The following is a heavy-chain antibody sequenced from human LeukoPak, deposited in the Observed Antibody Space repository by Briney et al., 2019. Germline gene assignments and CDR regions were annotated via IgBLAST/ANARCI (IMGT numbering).Heavy chain of an antibody. V-gene: IGHV1-18*01. Sequence: GASVKVSCKASGYTFTSYGISWVRQAPGQGLEGMGWISAYNGNTNYAQKLQGRVTMTTDTSTSTAYMELRSLRSDDTAVYYCARDWAYYGGNFRGQIDYWGQGTLVTVSS. J-gene: IGHJ4*02. D-gene: IGHD2-21*02. CDR3: ARDWAYYGGNFRGQIDY. CDR2: ISAYNGNT. CDR1: GYTFTSYG.